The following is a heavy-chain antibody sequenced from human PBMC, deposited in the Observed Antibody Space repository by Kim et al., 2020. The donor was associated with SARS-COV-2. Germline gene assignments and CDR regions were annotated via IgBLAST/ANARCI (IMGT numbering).Heavy chain of an antibody. CDR1: GGSISSGGYY. J-gene: IGHJ3*02. Sequence: SETLSLTCTVSGGSISSGGYYWSWIRQHPGKGLEWIGYIYYSGSTYYNPSLKSRVTISVDTSKNQFSLKLSSVTAADTAVYYCARVARITIFGVVNSAFDIGGRGTMVTVS. V-gene: IGHV4-31*03. CDR2: IYYSGST. CDR3: ARVARITIFGVVNSAFDI. D-gene: IGHD3-3*01.